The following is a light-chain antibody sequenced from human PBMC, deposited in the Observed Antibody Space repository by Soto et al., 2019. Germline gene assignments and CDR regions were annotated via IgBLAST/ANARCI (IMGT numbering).Light chain of an antibody. V-gene: IGLV2-11*01. J-gene: IGLJ2*01. CDR1: NSDVGAYNY. CDR3: CSYLARLRVV. CDR2: DVT. Sequence: QSALTQPRSVSGSPGQSVTISCIGTNSDVGAYNYVSWYQQKPGKGPTLIIYDVTERPSGVPDRFSGSKSGNTASLTISGLQAADEADYYCCSYLARLRVVFGGGTKLTVL.